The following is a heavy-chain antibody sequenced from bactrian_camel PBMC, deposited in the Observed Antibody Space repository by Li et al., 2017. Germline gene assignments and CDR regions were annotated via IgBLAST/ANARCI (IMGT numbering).Heavy chain of an antibody. CDR3: AADSRGGVLVSFRLNYYSDVDGEWKEAEFDY. D-gene: IGHD4*01. CDR1: DRANRYC. CDR2: IAADGRV. Sequence: HVQLVESGGGSVQAGGSLRLSCSASDRANRYCMGWFRQAPGKEREGVAFIAADGRVDYSDSVKGRFFISRDNAKNIVYLQMNSLKPEDTAIYYCAADSRGGVLVSFRLNYYSDVDGEWKEAEFDYWGQGTQVTVS. J-gene: IGHJ4*01. V-gene: IGHV3S53*01.